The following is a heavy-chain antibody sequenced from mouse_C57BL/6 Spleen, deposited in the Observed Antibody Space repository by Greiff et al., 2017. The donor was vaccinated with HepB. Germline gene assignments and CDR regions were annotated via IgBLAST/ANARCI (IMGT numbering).Heavy chain of an antibody. CDR2: IYPGDGDT. J-gene: IGHJ2*01. CDR1: GYAFSSYW. V-gene: IGHV1-80*01. CDR3: ATYGSSLGYFDY. Sequence: QVQLQQSGAELVKPGASVKISCKASGYAFSSYWMNWVKQRPGKGLEWIGQIYPGDGDTNYNGKFKGKATLTADKSSSTAYMQLSSLTSADSAVYFCATYGSSLGYFDYWGQGTTLTVSS. D-gene: IGHD1-1*01.